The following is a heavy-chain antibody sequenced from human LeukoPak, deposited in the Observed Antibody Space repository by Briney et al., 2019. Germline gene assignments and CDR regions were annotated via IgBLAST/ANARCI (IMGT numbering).Heavy chain of an antibody. Sequence: GGSLRLSCAASGFTFDDYAMHWVRQAPGKGLEWVSGISWNSGSIGYADSVKGRFTISRDNAKNSLYVQMNSLRAEDTALYYCARDMLYYYGSGSYRRIGAFDIRGQGTMVTVSS. CDR2: ISWNSGSI. D-gene: IGHD3-10*01. J-gene: IGHJ3*02. V-gene: IGHV3-9*01. CDR3: ARDMLYYYGSGSYRRIGAFDI. CDR1: GFTFDDYA.